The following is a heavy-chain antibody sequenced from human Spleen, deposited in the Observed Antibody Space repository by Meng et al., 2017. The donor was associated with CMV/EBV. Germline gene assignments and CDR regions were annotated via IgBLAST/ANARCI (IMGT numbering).Heavy chain of an antibody. D-gene: IGHD3-10*01. J-gene: IGHJ5*02. Sequence: GESLKISCAASGFTFSGYGMHWVRQAPGKGLEGVTFLHYDGSYKYYADFVKGRFTMSRDNAKNSLYLQMNRLRADDTAVYYCARYLRSLTIITVGFDPWGQGTLVTVSS. CDR1: GFTFSGYG. CDR3: ARYLRSLTIITVGFDP. V-gene: IGHV3-30*02. CDR2: LHYDGSYK.